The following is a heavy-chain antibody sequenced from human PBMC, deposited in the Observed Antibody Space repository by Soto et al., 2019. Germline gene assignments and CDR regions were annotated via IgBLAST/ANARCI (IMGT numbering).Heavy chain of an antibody. V-gene: IGHV2-5*05. CDR1: GFSHSTSGVG. Sequence: GSGPTLVNPTQTLTLTCTFSGFSHSTSGVGVAWVRQPPGQALEWLAFIYWDDDKRYGPSLKSRLTITKDTSKNQVVLTMTNMDPVDTATYYCAHSALQTGDFDYWGQGTLVTVSS. J-gene: IGHJ4*02. CDR3: AHSALQTGDFDY. CDR2: IYWDDDK. D-gene: IGHD1-26*01.